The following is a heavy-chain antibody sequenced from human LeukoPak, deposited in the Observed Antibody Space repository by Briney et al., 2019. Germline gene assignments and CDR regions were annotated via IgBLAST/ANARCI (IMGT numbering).Heavy chain of an antibody. J-gene: IGHJ4*02. V-gene: IGHV3-48*04. CDR1: DFTFSRYS. Sequence: AGGSLRLSCAASDFTFSRYSMNWVRQAPGKGLEWLSYISSTSGTIHYADSVKGRFTVSRDNAKNSLYLQMNSLRAEDTAVYYCARGTNLGNWGQGTLVTVSS. CDR3: ARGTNLGN. CDR2: ISSTSGTI. D-gene: IGHD3-16*01.